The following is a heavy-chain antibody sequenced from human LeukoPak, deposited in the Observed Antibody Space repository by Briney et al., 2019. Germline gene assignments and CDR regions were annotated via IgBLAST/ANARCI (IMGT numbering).Heavy chain of an antibody. CDR1: GFTFSSYA. J-gene: IGHJ4*02. CDR2: IKQDGSKK. Sequence: GGSLRLSCAASGFTFSSYAMSWVRQAPGKGLEWVANIKQDGSKKNYVDSVKGRFTISRDNAKNSLYLQMNSLRAEDTAVYYCATPLDYYDTSGYHQGGDWGQGTLVTVSS. V-gene: IGHV3-7*03. CDR3: ATPLDYYDTSGYHQGGD. D-gene: IGHD3-22*01.